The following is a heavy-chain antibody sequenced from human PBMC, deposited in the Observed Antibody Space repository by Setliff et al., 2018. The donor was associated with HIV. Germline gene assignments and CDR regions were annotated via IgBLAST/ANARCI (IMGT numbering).Heavy chain of an antibody. V-gene: IGHV3-33*01. D-gene: IGHD3-3*01. CDR1: GFTFSSYG. CDR2: IWYDGSNK. CDR3: ARGPQYNFWGGYLGL. Sequence: GGSLRLSCAASGFTFSSYGIHWVRQAPGKGLEWVALIWYDGSNKYYADSVKGRFTISRDNAKNTVYLQLTSLRAEDTAVYYCARGPQYNFWGGYLGLWGQGTLVTVSS. J-gene: IGHJ4*02.